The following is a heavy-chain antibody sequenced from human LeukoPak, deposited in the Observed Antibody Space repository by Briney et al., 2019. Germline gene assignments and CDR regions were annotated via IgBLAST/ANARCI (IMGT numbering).Heavy chain of an antibody. V-gene: IGHV3-30*02. CDR1: GFTFSSYG. Sequence: GGSLRLSCAASGFTFSSYGMHWVRQAPGKGLEWVAIIRYDGSNKYYADSVKGRFTISRDNSKNTLYLQMNSLRAEDTAVYYCAREGRSYYFDYWGQGTLVTVSS. CDR2: IRYDGSNK. CDR3: AREGRSYYFDY. D-gene: IGHD3-10*01. J-gene: IGHJ4*02.